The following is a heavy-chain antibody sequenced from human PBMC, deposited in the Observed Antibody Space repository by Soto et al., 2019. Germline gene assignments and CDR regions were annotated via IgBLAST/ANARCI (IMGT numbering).Heavy chain of an antibody. V-gene: IGHV5-10-1*01. CDR2: IDPSDSYT. D-gene: IGHD6-13*01. CDR3: ARLRSIAAAGSPHDYYYGMDV. CDR1: GYSFTSYW. Sequence: PGESLKISCKGSGYSFTSYWISWVRQMPGKGLEWMGRIDPSDSYTNYSPSFQGHVTISADKSISTAYLQWSSLKASDTAMYYCARLRSIAAAGSPHDYYYGMDVWGQGTTVTVS. J-gene: IGHJ6*02.